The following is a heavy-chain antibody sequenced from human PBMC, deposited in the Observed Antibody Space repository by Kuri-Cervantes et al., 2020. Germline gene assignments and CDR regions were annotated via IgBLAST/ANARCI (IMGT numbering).Heavy chain of an antibody. Sequence: GSLRLSCAVYGGSFSGYYWSWIRPPPGKGLEWIGSIHYSGNTYYNPSLNSRLTISVDASKNQFSLKLSSVTAADTAVYYCARVGYSYATYGMDVWGQGTTVTVSS. D-gene: IGHD5-18*01. CDR3: ARVGYSYATYGMDV. CDR2: IHYSGNT. V-gene: IGHV4-34*01. CDR1: GGSFSGYY. J-gene: IGHJ6*02.